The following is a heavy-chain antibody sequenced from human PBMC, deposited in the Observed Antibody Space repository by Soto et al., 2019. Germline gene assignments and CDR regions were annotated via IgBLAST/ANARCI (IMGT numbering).Heavy chain of an antibody. J-gene: IGHJ4*02. CDR3: ARGDSGCRLGYCDY. D-gene: IGHD2-15*01. V-gene: IGHV3-30-3*01. CDR2: ISFDGSSK. Sequence: QVQLMDSGGGLVQPGRSLRLSCAVSGFSFNSFAMHWVRQAPGKGLEWVAVISFDGSSKYYADSVKGRFTISRDNSRNTLALQMNSLRGDDTAGYYCARGDSGCRLGYCDYWGQGTRVTVSS. CDR1: GFSFNSFA.